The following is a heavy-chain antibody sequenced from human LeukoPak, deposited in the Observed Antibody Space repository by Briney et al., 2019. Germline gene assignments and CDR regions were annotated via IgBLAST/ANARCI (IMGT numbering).Heavy chain of an antibody. Sequence: GSLRLSCAASGFTFSDYYMSWVRQPPGKGLEWIGEINHSGSTNYNPSLKSRVTISVDTSKNQFSLKLSSVTTADTAVYYCARGSHTPNYWGQGTLVTVSS. CDR1: GFTFSDYY. CDR2: INHSGST. J-gene: IGHJ4*02. V-gene: IGHV4-34*01. CDR3: ARGSHTPNY.